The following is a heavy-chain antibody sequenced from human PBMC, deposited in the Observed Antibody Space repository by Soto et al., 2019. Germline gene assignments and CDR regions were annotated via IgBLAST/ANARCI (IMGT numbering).Heavy chain of an antibody. V-gene: IGHV1-3*01. CDR2: INAGNGNT. Sequence: GASVKVSCKASGYTFTSYAMHWVRQAPGQRLEWMGWINAGNGNTKYSQKFQGRVTITRDTSASTAYMELSSLRSEDTAVYYCARALHTTPYYYSMDVWGQGTTVTVSS. CDR1: GYTFTSYA. D-gene: IGHD1-26*01. CDR3: ARALHTTPYYYSMDV. J-gene: IGHJ6*02.